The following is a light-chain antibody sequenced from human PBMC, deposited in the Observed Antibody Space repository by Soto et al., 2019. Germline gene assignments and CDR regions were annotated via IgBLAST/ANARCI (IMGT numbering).Light chain of an antibody. CDR1: QSVSSY. Sequence: ENRLTKSPDTLSLSKRERATVSCRASQSVSSYLAWYQQKPGQAPRLLIYDASNRATGIPARFSGSGSGTDFTLTIRSLEPDDFAVYYCQPRSNWLTFGEGTRLEIK. V-gene: IGKV3-11*01. CDR2: DAS. J-gene: IGKJ5*01. CDR3: QPRSNWLT.